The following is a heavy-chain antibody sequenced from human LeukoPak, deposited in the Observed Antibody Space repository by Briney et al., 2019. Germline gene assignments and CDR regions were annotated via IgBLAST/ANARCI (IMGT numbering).Heavy chain of an antibody. CDR3: ARERITMVRGVSQNWFDP. V-gene: IGHV1-46*01. CDR1: GYTFTSYY. Sequence: ASVKVSCKASGYTFTSYYMHWVRQAPGQGLEWMGIINPSGGSTSYAQKFQGRVTMTRDTSTSTVYTELSSLRSEDTAVYYCARERITMVRGVSQNWFDPWGQGTLVTVSS. J-gene: IGHJ5*02. CDR2: INPSGGST. D-gene: IGHD3-10*01.